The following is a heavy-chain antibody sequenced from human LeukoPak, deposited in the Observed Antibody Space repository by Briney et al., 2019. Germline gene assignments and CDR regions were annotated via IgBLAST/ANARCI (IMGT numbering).Heavy chain of an antibody. D-gene: IGHD1-26*01. CDR2: INTNTGNP. CDR1: GYTFTSYT. Sequence: ASVKVSCKASGYTFTSYTMNWVRQAPGQGLEWMGWINTNTGNPTYAQGFTGRFVFSLDTSVSTAYLQISSLKAEDTAVYYCARGQDVGGSYRVPGDWGQGTLVTVSS. CDR3: ARGQDVGGSYRVPGD. J-gene: IGHJ4*02. V-gene: IGHV7-4-1*02.